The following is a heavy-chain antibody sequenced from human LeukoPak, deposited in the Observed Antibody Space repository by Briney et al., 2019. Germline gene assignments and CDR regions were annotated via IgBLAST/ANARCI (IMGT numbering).Heavy chain of an antibody. CDR3: AKDSGGGSWHFDY. CDR2: IWNDGIEK. CDR1: GFTFTTYG. D-gene: IGHD3-16*01. J-gene: IGHJ4*02. V-gene: IGHV3-33*06. Sequence: GRSLRLSCAASGFTFTTYGMNWVRQDPGRGLEWVAVIWNDGIEKHYAGSVNGRFTISRDNSKNTVYLQMNSLRAEDTAVYYCAKDSGGGSWHFDYWGQGTLATIS.